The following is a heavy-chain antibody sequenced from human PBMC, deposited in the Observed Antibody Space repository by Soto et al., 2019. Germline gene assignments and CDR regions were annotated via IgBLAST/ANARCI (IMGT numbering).Heavy chain of an antibody. CDR1: GGSISSYY. D-gene: IGHD3-10*01. J-gene: IGHJ6*02. V-gene: IGHV4-59*01. CDR2: IYYSGST. Sequence: PSETLSLTRTVSGGSISSYYWSCIRQPPGKGLEWIGYIYYSGSTNYNPSLKSRVTISVDRSENQFSLKLSSVTAADTAVYYCASVMVRGSYYYGMDVWGQGTTVTVSS. CDR3: ASVMVRGSYYYGMDV.